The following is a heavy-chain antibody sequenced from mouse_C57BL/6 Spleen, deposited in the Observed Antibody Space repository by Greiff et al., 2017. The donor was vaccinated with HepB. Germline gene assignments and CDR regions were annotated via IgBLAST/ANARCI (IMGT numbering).Heavy chain of an antibody. Sequence: EVQLQQSGPELVKPGASVKISCKASGYTFTDYYMNWVKQSHGKSLEWIGDINPNNGGTSYNQKFKGKATLTVDKSSSTTYMELRSLTYEDSAVYYCSMGVIYYGSYYYAMDYWGQGTSVNVSS. J-gene: IGHJ4*01. CDR2: INPNNGGT. V-gene: IGHV1-26*01. CDR1: GYTFTDYY. D-gene: IGHD2-2*01. CDR3: SMGVIYYGSYYYAMDY.